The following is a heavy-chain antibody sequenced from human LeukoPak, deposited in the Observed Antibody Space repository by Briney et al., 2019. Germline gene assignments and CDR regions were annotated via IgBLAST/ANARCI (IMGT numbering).Heavy chain of an antibody. CDR2: IYYSGST. D-gene: IGHD4-17*01. CDR1: GGSISSGDYY. V-gene: IGHV4-30-4*08. CDR3: ASPRRYYGDYYSY. J-gene: IGHJ4*02. Sequence: SQTLSLTCTVSGGSISSGDYYWSWIRQPPGKGLEWIGYIYYSGSTYYNPSLKSRVTISVDTSKNQFSLKLSSVTAADTAVYYCASPRRYYGDYYSYWGQGTLVTVSS.